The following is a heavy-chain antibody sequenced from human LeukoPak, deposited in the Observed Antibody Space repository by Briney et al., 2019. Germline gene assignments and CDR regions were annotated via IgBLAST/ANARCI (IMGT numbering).Heavy chain of an antibody. CDR1: GFTFSSYA. J-gene: IGHJ4*02. CDR3: AKDQPSLVVAGEDFHY. V-gene: IGHV3-23*01. CDR2: ISGSGGST. D-gene: IGHD6-19*01. Sequence: PGGSLRLSCAASGFTFSSYAMSWVRQAPGKGLEWVSGISGSGGSTYYADSVKGRFTTSRDNSKNTLYLQMNSLRAEDTAVYYRAKDQPSLVVAGEDFHYWGQGTLVTVSS.